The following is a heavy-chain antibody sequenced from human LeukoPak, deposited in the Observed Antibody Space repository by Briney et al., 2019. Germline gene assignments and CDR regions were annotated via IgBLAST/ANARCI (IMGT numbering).Heavy chain of an antibody. J-gene: IGHJ3*02. V-gene: IGHV3-11*05. CDR1: GFTFSDYY. D-gene: IGHD4-17*01. CDR2: ISSSSSYT. Sequence: GGSLRLSCAASGFTFSDYYMSWIRQAPGKGLEWVSYISSSSSYTNYADSVKSRFTISRDSAKNSLYLQMNSLRAEDTAVYYCARDRDAYGDYGGAFDIWGQGTMVTVSS. CDR3: ARDRDAYGDYGGAFDI.